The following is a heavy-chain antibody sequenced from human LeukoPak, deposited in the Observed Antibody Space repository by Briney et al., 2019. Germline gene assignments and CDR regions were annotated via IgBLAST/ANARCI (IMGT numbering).Heavy chain of an antibody. CDR2: ITSNGDNT. D-gene: IGHD2-21*02. J-gene: IGHJ5*02. Sequence: GGSLRLSCTASGFTFDDYGMSWVRQAPGKGLEWVSVITSNGDNTYDADSVKGRFTISRDNSKNTLYLQMNSLRAEDTAVYYCAKGKGAYCDGDCSGRIFETWGQGTLVTVSS. CDR1: GFTFDDYG. CDR3: AKGKGAYCDGDCSGRIFET. V-gene: IGHV3-23*01.